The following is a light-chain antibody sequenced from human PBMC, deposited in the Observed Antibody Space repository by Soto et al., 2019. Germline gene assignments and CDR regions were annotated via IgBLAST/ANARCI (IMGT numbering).Light chain of an antibody. CDR1: SGHNSYA. Sequence: QPVLTQPPSASASLGASVKLTCTLSSGHNSYAIAWHQQQPEKGPRYLMKLNSDGSHSKGDGIPDRFSGSSSGAERYLTISSLQSEDEADYYCQTWSTDNRVFGGGTKLTVL. J-gene: IGLJ3*02. CDR3: QTWSTDNRV. CDR2: LNSDGSH. V-gene: IGLV4-69*01.